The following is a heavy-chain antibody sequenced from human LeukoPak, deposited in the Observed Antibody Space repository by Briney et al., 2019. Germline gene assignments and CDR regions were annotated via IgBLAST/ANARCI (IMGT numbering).Heavy chain of an antibody. D-gene: IGHD3/OR15-3a*01. CDR3: ARSHSVWTSFDY. Sequence: KPSETLSLTCTVSGGSISSYYWSWIRQPPGKGLEWIGYIYYSGSTNYNPSLKSRVTISVDTSKNQFSLKLSSGTAADTAVYYCARSHSVWTSFDYWGQGTLVTVSS. CDR1: GGSISSYY. CDR2: IYYSGST. J-gene: IGHJ4*02. V-gene: IGHV4-59*01.